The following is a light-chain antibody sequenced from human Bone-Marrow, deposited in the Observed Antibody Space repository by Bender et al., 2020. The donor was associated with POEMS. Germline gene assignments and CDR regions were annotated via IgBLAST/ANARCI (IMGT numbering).Light chain of an antibody. CDR2: EVN. CDR3: SSYAGSNGVV. V-gene: IGLV2-8*01. CDR1: SSDVGGYNY. Sequence: QSALTQPASVSGSPGQSITISCTGTSSDVGGYNYVSWYQQHPGKAPKLMIYEVNKRPSGVPDRFSGSKSGNTASLTVSGLQAEDEADYYCSSYAGSNGVVFGGGTKLTVL. J-gene: IGLJ2*01.